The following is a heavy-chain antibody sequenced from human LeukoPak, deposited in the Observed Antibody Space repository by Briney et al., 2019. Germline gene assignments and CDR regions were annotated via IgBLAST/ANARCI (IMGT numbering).Heavy chain of an antibody. CDR2: INHSGST. CDR1: GGSFSGYY. J-gene: IGHJ6*03. D-gene: IGHD1-14*01. Sequence: KTSETLSLTCAVYGGSFSGYYWSWIRQPPGKGLEWIGEINHSGSTNYNPSLKSRVTISVDTSKNQFSLNLTSLTAADTAVYYCARDRKYYYHMDVWGKGTTVTVSS. V-gene: IGHV4-34*01. CDR3: ARDRKYYYHMDV.